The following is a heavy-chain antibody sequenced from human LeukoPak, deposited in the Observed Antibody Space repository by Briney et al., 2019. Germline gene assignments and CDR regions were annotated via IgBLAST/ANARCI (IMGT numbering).Heavy chain of an antibody. CDR3: AREGRSSSSGF. D-gene: IGHD6-6*01. J-gene: IGHJ4*02. Sequence: TPSETLSLTCTVSGGSISDYYWTWIRQPAGRGLEWIGRIRSSGSTNYNPSHQSRVTMSVDTSKNQFSLRLNSVTAADTAVYYCAREGRSSSSGFWGQGTLVTVSS. V-gene: IGHV4-4*07. CDR1: GGSISDYY. CDR2: IRSSGST.